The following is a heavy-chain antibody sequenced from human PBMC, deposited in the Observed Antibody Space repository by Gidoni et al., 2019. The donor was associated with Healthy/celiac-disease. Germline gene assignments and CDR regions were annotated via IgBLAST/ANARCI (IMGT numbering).Heavy chain of an antibody. Sequence: EVQLVESGGGLVQPGGSLRLSCAASGFTVSSNYMSWVRQAPGKGLEWVSVIYSGGSTYYADSVKGRFTISRDNSKNTLYLQMNSLRAEDTAVYYCASGVWSRRREDDYGGRDYWGQGTLVTVSS. CDR3: ASGVWSRRREDDYGGRDY. D-gene: IGHD4-17*01. V-gene: IGHV3-66*01. J-gene: IGHJ4*02. CDR2: IYSGGST. CDR1: GFTVSSNY.